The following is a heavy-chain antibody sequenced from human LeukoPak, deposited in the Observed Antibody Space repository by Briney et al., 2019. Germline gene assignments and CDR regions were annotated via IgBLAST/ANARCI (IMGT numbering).Heavy chain of an antibody. V-gene: IGHV3-15*01. CDR1: GFTLSHAW. CDR2: IKSKTSGGTT. J-gene: IGHJ4*02. Sequence: PGGSLRLSCAASGFTLSHAWMSWVRQAPGKGLEWVGRIKSKTSGGTTDYAAPVKDRFTASRDDSKNTLYLQMNSLKTEDTAIYYCITGRYWGQGTLVTVSS. D-gene: IGHD3-9*01. CDR3: ITGRY.